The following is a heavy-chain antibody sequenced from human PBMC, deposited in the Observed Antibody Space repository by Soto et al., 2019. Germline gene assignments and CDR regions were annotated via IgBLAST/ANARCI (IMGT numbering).Heavy chain of an antibody. Sequence: ASVKVSCKASGGTFSSYAISWVRQAPGQGLEWMGGIIPIFGTANYAQKFQGRVTITADESTSTAYMELSSLRSEDTAVYYCARVDTGIAVAGPIDYWGQGTLVTVS. CDR1: GGTFSSYA. J-gene: IGHJ4*02. V-gene: IGHV1-69*13. CDR2: IIPIFGTA. D-gene: IGHD6-19*01. CDR3: ARVDTGIAVAGPIDY.